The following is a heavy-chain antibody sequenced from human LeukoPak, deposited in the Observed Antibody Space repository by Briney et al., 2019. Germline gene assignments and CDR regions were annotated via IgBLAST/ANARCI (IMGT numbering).Heavy chain of an antibody. J-gene: IGHJ4*02. CDR2: IIPIFGTA. D-gene: IGHD3-22*01. CDR1: GGTFSSYA. V-gene: IGHV1-69*05. CDR3: ARADSYYDSSGYSG. Sequence: GASVKVSCKASGGTFSSYAISWVRQAPGQGLEWMGGIIPIFGTANYAQKFQGRVTITTDESTSTAYMELSSLRSEDTAVHYCARADSYYDSSGYSGWGQGTLVTVSS.